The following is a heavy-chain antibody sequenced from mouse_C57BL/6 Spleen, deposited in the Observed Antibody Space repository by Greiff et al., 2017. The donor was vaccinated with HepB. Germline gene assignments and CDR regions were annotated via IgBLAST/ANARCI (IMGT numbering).Heavy chain of an antibody. CDR1: GYTFTSYG. D-gene: IGHD1-1*01. J-gene: IGHJ2*01. CDR3: AREETTVADY. CDR2: IYPRSGNT. V-gene: IGHV1-81*01. Sequence: VQLVESGAELARPGASVKLSCKASGYTFTSYGISWVKQRTGQGLEWIGEIYPRSGNTYYNEKFKGKATLTADKSSSTAYMELRSLTSEDSAVYFCAREETTVADYWGQGTTLTVSS.